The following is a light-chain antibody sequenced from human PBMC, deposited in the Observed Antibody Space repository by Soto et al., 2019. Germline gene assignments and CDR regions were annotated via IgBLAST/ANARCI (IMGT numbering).Light chain of an antibody. V-gene: IGKV3-20*01. CDR3: QQYGSSPRT. CDR1: QSVSSVY. J-gene: IGKJ1*01. CDR2: GAS. Sequence: EVVLPQSPGTLSLSPGERATLSCRASQSVSSVYLAWYQQRPGQAPSLLMYGASSRATGTPERFSGSGSGTDFTLTISRLEPEDFAVYYCQQYGSSPRTFGQGTKVDIK.